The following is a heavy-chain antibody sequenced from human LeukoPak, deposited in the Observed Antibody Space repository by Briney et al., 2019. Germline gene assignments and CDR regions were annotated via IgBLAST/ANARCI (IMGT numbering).Heavy chain of an antibody. J-gene: IGHJ4*02. D-gene: IGHD2-15*01. Sequence: GSLRLSCAASGLTFNNYWMNWIRQPPGKGLEWIGEINHSGSTNYNPSLKSRVTISVDTSKNQFSLKLSSVTAADTAVYYCARGLIGVVVAATPGRLVDYWGQGTLVTVSS. CDR1: GLTFNNYW. CDR3: ARGLIGVVVAATPGRLVDY. V-gene: IGHV4-34*01. CDR2: INHSGST.